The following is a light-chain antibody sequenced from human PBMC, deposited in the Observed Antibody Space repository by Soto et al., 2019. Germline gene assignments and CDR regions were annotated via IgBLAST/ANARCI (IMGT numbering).Light chain of an antibody. CDR1: QSISSW. Sequence: DIKITRSPSTLSASVGDRVTITCRASQSISSWLAWYQQKPGKAPKLLIYDASSLESGVPSRFSGSGSGTEFTLTISSLQPDDFATYYCQQYNSYSKTFGQGSKVDIK. CDR2: DAS. CDR3: QQYNSYSKT. J-gene: IGKJ1*01. V-gene: IGKV1-5*01.